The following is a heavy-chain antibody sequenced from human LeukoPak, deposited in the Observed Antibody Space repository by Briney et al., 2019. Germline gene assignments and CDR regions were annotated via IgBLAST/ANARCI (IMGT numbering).Heavy chain of an antibody. CDR2: ISSSASTI. D-gene: IGHD1-1*01. J-gene: IGHJ1*01. CDR3: ARAGTNALSEYFQH. CDR1: GFTFSCYE. V-gene: IGHV3-48*03. Sequence: GGSLRLSFAASGFTFSCYEMNSVRQAPGKGLGWVSYISSSASTIYYADSVKSRFTISRDNAKNSLYLQMNSLRAEDTAVYYCARAGTNALSEYFQHWGHGTLVTVSS.